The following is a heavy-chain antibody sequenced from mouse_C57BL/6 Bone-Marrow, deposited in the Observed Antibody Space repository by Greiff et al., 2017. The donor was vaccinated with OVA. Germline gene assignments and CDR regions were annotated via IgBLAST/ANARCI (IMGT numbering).Heavy chain of an antibody. CDR3: TSSQPDY. V-gene: IGHV14-4*01. CDR2: IDPENGDT. CDR1: GFNIKADY. J-gene: IGHJ2*01. Sequence: EVQLQQSGAELVRPGASVKLSCTASGFNIKADYMHWVKQRPEQGLEWIGWIDPENGDTEYASKFQGKATITADTSSNTAYLQLSSLTSEDTAVYYCTSSQPDYWGQGTTLTVSS.